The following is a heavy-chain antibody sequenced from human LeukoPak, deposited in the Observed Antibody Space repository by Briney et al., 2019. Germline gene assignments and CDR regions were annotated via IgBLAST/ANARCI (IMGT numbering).Heavy chain of an antibody. CDR3: ARDVYCSSTSCYYGAYYYYYYMDV. V-gene: IGHV4-4*07. Sequence: KPSETLSPTCTVSGGSISSYYWSWIRQPAGKGLEWIGRIYTSGSTNYNPSLKSRVTMSVDTSKNQFSLKLSSVTAADTAVYYCARDVYCSSTSCYYGAYYYYYYMDVWGKGTTVTVSS. CDR2: IYTSGST. D-gene: IGHD2-2*01. J-gene: IGHJ6*03. CDR1: GGSISSYY.